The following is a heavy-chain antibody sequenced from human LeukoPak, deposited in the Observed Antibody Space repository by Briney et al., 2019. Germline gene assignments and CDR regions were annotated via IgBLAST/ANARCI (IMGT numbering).Heavy chain of an antibody. CDR2: IMQEGSEK. CDR1: GFTFSTYC. Sequence: GGSLRLSCAASGFTFSTYCMSWVRQPPGKGLEWVAHIMQEGSEKFYVDSVKGRFTISRDNTKNSLYLQMNGLRAEDTAVYYCTRDRNDFWSGYFDYWGQGSLVAVSS. J-gene: IGHJ4*02. V-gene: IGHV3-7*01. CDR3: TRDRNDFWSGYFDY. D-gene: IGHD3-3*01.